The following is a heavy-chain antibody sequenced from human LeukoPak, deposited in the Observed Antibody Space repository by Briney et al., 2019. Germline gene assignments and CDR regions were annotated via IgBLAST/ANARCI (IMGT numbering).Heavy chain of an antibody. CDR2: IRSKANSYAT. CDR3: ARVLRYCSGGNCYSGGLGYMDV. V-gene: IGHV3-73*01. D-gene: IGHD2-15*01. Sequence: GSLRLSCAASGFTYSGSAMHWVRQASGKGLEWVGRIRSKANSYATAYAASVKGRFTISRDDSKNTAYLQMNSLKNEDTAVYYCARVLRYCSGGNCYSGGLGYMDVWGKGTTVTISS. CDR1: GFTYSGSA. J-gene: IGHJ6*03.